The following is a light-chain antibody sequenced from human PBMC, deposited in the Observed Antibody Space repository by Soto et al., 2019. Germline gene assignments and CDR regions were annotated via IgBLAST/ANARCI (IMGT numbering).Light chain of an antibody. Sequence: ETLMTQSPVTLSVSPGERATLCCRASQSVAIILAVYQQRPGQVPRLLIYGASDRATGIPARFSGSGSGTEFTLTISSLQSEDFAGYCCQQYNNWSPYTFGQGTKVDI. J-gene: IGKJ2*01. CDR3: QQYNNWSPYT. CDR2: GAS. CDR1: QSVAII. V-gene: IGKV3-15*01.